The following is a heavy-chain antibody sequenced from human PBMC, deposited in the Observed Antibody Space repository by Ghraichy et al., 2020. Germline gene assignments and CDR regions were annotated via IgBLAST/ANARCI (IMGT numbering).Heavy chain of an antibody. Sequence: SETLSLTCTVSGGSISSYYWSWIRQPPGKGLEWIGYIYYSGSTNYNPSLKSRVTISVDTSKNQFSLKLSSVTAADTAVYYCARARGGIAARLHPFDYWGQGTLVTVSS. V-gene: IGHV4-59*01. CDR2: IYYSGST. D-gene: IGHD6-6*01. CDR3: ARARGGIAARLHPFDY. J-gene: IGHJ4*02. CDR1: GGSISSYY.